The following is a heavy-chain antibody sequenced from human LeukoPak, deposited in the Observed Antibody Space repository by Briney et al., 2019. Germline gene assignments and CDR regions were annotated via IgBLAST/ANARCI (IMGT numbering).Heavy chain of an antibody. CDR2: INHSGST. J-gene: IGHJ5*02. CDR1: GGSFSGYY. Sequence: PSETLSLTCAVYGGSFSGYYWSWIRQPPGKGLEWIGEINHSGSTNYNPSLKSRVTISVDTSKNQFSLKLSSVTAADTAVYYCARGSIVVVPAAIADKSGWFDPWGQGTLVTVSS. CDR3: ARGSIVVVPAAIADKSGWFDP. D-gene: IGHD2-2*02. V-gene: IGHV4-34*01.